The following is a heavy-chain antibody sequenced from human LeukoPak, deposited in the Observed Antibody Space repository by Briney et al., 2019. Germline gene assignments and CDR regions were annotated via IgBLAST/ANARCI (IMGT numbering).Heavy chain of an antibody. V-gene: IGHV4-59*01. CDR3: ARHSSGWYRWFDP. Sequence: SETLSLTCTVSGGSISSYYWSWIQQPPGKGLEWIGYIYYSGSTNYNPSLKSRVTISVDTSKNQFSLKLSSVTAADTAVYYCARHSSGWYRWFDPWGQGTLVTVSS. CDR2: IYYSGST. D-gene: IGHD6-19*01. J-gene: IGHJ5*02. CDR1: GGSISSYY.